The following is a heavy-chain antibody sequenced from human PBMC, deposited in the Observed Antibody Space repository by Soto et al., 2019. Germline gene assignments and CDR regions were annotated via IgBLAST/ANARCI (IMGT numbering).Heavy chain of an antibody. CDR1: GFTLRSHR. Sequence: EVQLVESGGGLVQPGGSLRVSCAASGFTLRSHRIHWVRQAPGKGLEWVSRIDTDGGGTSYADSVKGRFTISTDNPKNPVYLQMNGLRAEDTAVYYCATVFDLWGQGTLVTVSS. J-gene: IGHJ5*02. CDR3: ATVFDL. CDR2: IDTDGGGT. V-gene: IGHV3-74*01.